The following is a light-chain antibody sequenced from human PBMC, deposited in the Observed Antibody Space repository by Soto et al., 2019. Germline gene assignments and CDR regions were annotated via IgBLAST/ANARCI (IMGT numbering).Light chain of an antibody. V-gene: IGKV3-15*01. CDR2: DAS. CDR1: QSVSDN. CDR3: QQYNNLPWT. Sequence: EIVLTPSPATLSVSPGERATLSCRASQSVSDNLAWYQQKPGQAPRLLIYDASTRATGIPARFGGSGSGTEFTLTLSSLESEDFAVYFCQQYNNLPWTVGQGTKGEIK. J-gene: IGKJ1*01.